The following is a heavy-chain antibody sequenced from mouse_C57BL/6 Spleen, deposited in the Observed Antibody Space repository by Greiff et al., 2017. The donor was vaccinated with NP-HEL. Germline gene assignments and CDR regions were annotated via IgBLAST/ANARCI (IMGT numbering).Heavy chain of an antibody. CDR1: GYAFTNYL. Sequence: VHLVESGAELVRPGTSVKVSCKASGYAFTNYLIEWVKQRPGQGLEWIGVINPGSGGTNYNEKFKGKATLTADKSSSTAYMQLSSLTSEDSAVYFCARRGNYGSYYFDDWGQGTTLTVSS. CDR3: ARRGNYGSYYFDD. CDR2: INPGSGGT. J-gene: IGHJ2*01. D-gene: IGHD2-1*01. V-gene: IGHV1-54*01.